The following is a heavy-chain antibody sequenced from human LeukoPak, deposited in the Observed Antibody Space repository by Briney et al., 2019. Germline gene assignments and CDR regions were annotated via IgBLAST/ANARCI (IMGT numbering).Heavy chain of an antibody. J-gene: IGHJ4*02. Sequence: GSLRLSCAASGFTFSSYAMHWVRQAPGKGLEWVAVISYDGSNKYYADSVKGRFTISRDNSKNTLHLQMNSLRAEDTAVYYCARSVRAAAAGRPLDYWGQGTLVTVSS. CDR1: GFTFSSYA. CDR2: ISYDGSNK. D-gene: IGHD6-13*01. V-gene: IGHV3-30-3*01. CDR3: ARSVRAAAAGRPLDY.